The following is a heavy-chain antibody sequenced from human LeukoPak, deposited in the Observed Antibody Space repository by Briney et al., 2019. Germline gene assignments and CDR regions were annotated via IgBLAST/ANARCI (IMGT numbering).Heavy chain of an antibody. CDR3: ARAFDYAFDY. D-gene: IGHD4-17*01. CDR2: ISSSSSYI. CDR1: GLTFSSYS. V-gene: IGHV3-21*01. J-gene: IGHJ4*02. Sequence: KTGGSLRLSCAASGLTFSSYSMNWVRQAPGKGLEWVSSISSSSSYIYYADSVKGRFTISRDNAKNSLYLQMNSLRAEDTAVYYCARAFDYAFDYWGQGTLVTVSS.